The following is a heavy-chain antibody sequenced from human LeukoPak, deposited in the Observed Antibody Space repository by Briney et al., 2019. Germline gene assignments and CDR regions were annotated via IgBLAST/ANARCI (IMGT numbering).Heavy chain of an antibody. J-gene: IGHJ3*02. CDR3: ARASSANGFDI. CDR1: GFTFSNYG. D-gene: IGHD2-2*01. CDR2: IWYDGSNK. V-gene: IGHV3-33*01. Sequence: GGSLRLSCAASGFTFSNYGMHWVRQAPGKGLEWVANIWYDGSNKYYGDSVKGRFTISRDNSENTLYLQLNSLRAEDTAVYYCARASSANGFDIWGQGTMATVS.